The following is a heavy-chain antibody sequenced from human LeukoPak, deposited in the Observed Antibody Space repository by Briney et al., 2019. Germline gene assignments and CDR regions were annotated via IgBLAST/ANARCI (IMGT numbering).Heavy chain of an antibody. CDR2: IIPILGIA. Sequence: SVKVSFKASGGTFSSYAISWVRQAPGQGLEWMGRIIPILGIANYAQKFQGRVTITADKSTSTAYMELSSLRSEDTAVYYCARGYSGYVGSSDYWGQGTLVTVSS. CDR3: ARGYSGYVGSSDY. V-gene: IGHV1-69*04. CDR1: GGTFSSYA. J-gene: IGHJ4*02. D-gene: IGHD5-12*01.